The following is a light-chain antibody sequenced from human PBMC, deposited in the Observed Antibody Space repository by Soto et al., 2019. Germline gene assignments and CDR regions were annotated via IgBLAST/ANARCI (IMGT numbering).Light chain of an antibody. V-gene: IGKV3-11*01. CDR2: NAS. CDR3: QQRSKWPT. J-gene: IGKJ5*01. Sequence: EIVLTQSPATLSLSPGERVTLSCRASQSVSSYLVWYQLRPGQAPRLLIYNASNRATGIPARFSGSGSGTDFTLTISSLEPEDFAVYYCQQRSKWPTFGQGTRLEIK. CDR1: QSVSSY.